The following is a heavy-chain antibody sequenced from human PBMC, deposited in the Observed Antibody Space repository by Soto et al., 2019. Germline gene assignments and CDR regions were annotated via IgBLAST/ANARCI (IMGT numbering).Heavy chain of an antibody. J-gene: IGHJ5*02. CDR2: INHSGGT. V-gene: IGHV4-34*01. D-gene: IGHD2-2*01. Sequence: SETLSLTCAVYGGSFSGYYWSWIRQPPGKGLEWIGEINHSGGTNYNPSLKSRVTMSVDKSNNQFSLNLMSVTAADTATYYCARDSRTGCSSTDCYMSWGRGILVTVSS. CDR1: GGSFSGYY. CDR3: ARDSRTGCSSTDCYMS.